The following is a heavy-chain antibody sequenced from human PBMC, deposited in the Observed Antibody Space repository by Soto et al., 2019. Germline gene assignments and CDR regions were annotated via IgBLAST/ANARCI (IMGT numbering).Heavy chain of an antibody. V-gene: IGHV4-4*07. D-gene: IGHD2-15*01. Sequence: PSETLSLTCTVSGGSISSYYWSWIRQPAGKGLEWIGRIYTSGSTNYNPSLKSRVTMSVDTSKNQFSLKLSSVTAADTAVYYCARGEVYCSGGSCYFDAFDIWGQGTMVIVSS. J-gene: IGHJ3*02. CDR3: ARGEVYCSGGSCYFDAFDI. CDR2: IYTSGST. CDR1: GGSISSYY.